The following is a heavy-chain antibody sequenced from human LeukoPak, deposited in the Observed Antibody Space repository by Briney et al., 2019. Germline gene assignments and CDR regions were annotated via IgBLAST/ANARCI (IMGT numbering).Heavy chain of an antibody. J-gene: IGHJ4*02. V-gene: IGHV3-7*01. Sequence: PGGSLRLSCAASGFTFSIYWMSWVRRAPGKGLEWVANIKQDGSEKYYVDSVKGRFTISRDNAKNSLYLQMNSLRAEDTAVYYCASVPYDSSGYLVTFDYWGQGTLVTVSS. CDR1: GFTFSIYW. CDR3: ASVPYDSSGYLVTFDY. CDR2: IKQDGSEK. D-gene: IGHD3-22*01.